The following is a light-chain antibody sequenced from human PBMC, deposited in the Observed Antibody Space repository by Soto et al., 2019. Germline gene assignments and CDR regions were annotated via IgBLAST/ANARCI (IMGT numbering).Light chain of an antibody. CDR1: QSVSSSY. CDR2: GAS. V-gene: IGKV3-20*01. J-gene: IGKJ1*01. CDR3: QQYGSPTWT. Sequence: GSLSLSPGDRATLSCRASQSVSSSYFAWYQQKPGQAPRLFIYGASTRATGIPARFSGSGSGTDFTLTISILEPEDFAVYYCQQYGSPTWTFGQGTKVDIK.